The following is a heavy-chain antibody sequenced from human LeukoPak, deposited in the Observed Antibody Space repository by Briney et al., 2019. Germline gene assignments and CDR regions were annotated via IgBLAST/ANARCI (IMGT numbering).Heavy chain of an antibody. V-gene: IGHV4-38-2*01. Sequence: SETLSLTCAVSGYSISSGYYWGWIRQPPGKGLEWIGSIYHSGSTYYNPSLKSRVTISVDTSKNQFSLKLSSVTAADTAVYYCARHRDYYYYYMGVWGKGTTVTVSS. CDR2: IYHSGST. CDR1: GYSISSGYY. J-gene: IGHJ6*03. CDR3: ARHRDYYYYYMGV.